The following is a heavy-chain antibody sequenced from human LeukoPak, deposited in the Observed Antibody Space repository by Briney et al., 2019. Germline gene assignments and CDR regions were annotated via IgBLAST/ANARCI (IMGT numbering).Heavy chain of an antibody. CDR2: IYYTGST. J-gene: IGHJ5*02. CDR1: NGSISSFY. Sequence: SETLSLTCTVSNGSISSFYWSWIRQPPGKGLEWIGYIYYTGSTNHNPSLKSRVTISVDTSKNQFSLKLSSVTAADTAMYYCARTFYGSGSNWFDPWGQGTLVTVSS. V-gene: IGHV4-59*08. CDR3: ARTFYGSGSNWFDP. D-gene: IGHD3-10*01.